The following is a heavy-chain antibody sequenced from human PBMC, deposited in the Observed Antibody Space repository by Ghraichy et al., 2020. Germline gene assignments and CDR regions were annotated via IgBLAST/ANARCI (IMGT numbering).Heavy chain of an antibody. J-gene: IGHJ6*02. CDR2: IYYTGTT. CDR3: ARQSSGWYWGGAGMDV. CDR1: GDSNTSYNYH. V-gene: IGHV4-39*01. Sequence: SQTLSLTCGVSGDSNTSYNYHWGWVRQPPGKGLEWIGTIYYTGTTYYNPSLQIRLTMSVDTSKNQFTLKLTSVTATDSAVYYCARQSSGWYWGGAGMDVWGQGATVIV. D-gene: IGHD6-19*01.